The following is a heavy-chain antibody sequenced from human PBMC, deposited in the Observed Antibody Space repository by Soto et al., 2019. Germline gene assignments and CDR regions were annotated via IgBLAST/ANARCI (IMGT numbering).Heavy chain of an antibody. V-gene: IGHV1-18*01. CDR1: GYTFTSYG. CDR3: ARGGGYCSGGSCNDYYYGMDV. J-gene: IGHJ6*02. D-gene: IGHD2-15*01. CDR2: ISAYNGNT. Sequence: GASVKVSCKASGYTFTSYGISWVRQAPGQGLEWMGWISAYNGNTNYAQKLQGRVTMTTDTSTSTAYVELRSLRSEDTAVYYCARGGGYCSGGSCNDYYYGMDVWGQGTTVTVSS.